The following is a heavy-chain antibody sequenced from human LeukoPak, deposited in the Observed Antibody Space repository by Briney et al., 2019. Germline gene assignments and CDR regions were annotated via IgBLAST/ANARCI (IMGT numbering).Heavy chain of an antibody. CDR3: ARGLAYNFDSSAYFLDY. CDR1: GFTFSSYA. V-gene: IGHV3-30*04. CDR2: ISSDGSNK. Sequence: GRSLRLSCATSGFTFSSYAMHWVRQAPGKGLEWVAVISSDGSNKYYADSVKGRFTISRDNSKNTLYLQMNSLRAEDTAVYYCARGLAYNFDSSAYFLDYWGQGTLVTVSS. J-gene: IGHJ4*02. D-gene: IGHD3-22*01.